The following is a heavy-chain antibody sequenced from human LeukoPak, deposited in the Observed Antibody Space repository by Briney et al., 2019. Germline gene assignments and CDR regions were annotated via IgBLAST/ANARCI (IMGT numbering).Heavy chain of an antibody. CDR3: ARRTLTLFDY. V-gene: IGHV3-23*01. Sequence: GGSLRLSCAASGFTFSSYAMSWVRQAPGKGLEWVSAISGSGGSTYYADSVKGRFTISRDNAKNSLYLQMNSLRAEDTAVYYCARRTLTLFDYWGQGTLVTVSS. J-gene: IGHJ4*02. CDR2: ISGSGGST. CDR1: GFTFSSYA. D-gene: IGHD4-23*01.